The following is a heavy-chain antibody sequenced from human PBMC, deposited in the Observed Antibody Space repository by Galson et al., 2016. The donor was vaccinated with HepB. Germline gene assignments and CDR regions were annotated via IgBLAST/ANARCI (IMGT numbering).Heavy chain of an antibody. V-gene: IGHV1-69*04. J-gene: IGHJ6*02. CDR3: ATGRIVAAGTSHYYAADI. D-gene: IGHD6-13*01. Sequence: SVKVSCKASGGSLRNYGLSWLRQAPGQGLEWMERLIPVLSMSNYTQKFQGRVTITADRSTNIGYMELSSLRSEDTAVYYCATGRIVAAGTSHYYAADIWGQGTTVTVSS. CDR2: LIPVLSMS. CDR1: GGSLRNYG.